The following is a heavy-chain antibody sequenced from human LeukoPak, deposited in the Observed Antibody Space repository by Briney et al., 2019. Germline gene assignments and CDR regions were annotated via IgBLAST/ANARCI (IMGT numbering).Heavy chain of an antibody. J-gene: IGHJ6*02. CDR3: ARAHGYSYAQRYYYYGMDV. CDR1: GDSVSSNSAA. CDR2: TYYRSKWYN. Sequence: SQTLSLTCATSGDSVSSNSAAWNWIRQSPSRGLEWLGRTYYRSKWYNDYAVSVKSRITINPDTSKNQFSLQLNSVTPEDTAVYYCARAHGYSYAQRYYYYGMDVWGQGTTVTVSS. D-gene: IGHD5-18*01. V-gene: IGHV6-1*01.